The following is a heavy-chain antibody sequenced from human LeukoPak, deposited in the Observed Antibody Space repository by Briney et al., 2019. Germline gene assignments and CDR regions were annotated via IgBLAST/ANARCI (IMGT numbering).Heavy chain of an antibody. CDR3: ARGHNQFDP. Sequence: ASVNVSCKASGYTFTGYYMHWVRQAPGQGLEWMGWINPNSGGTNYAQKFQGRVTMTRDTSTSTVYMELSSLRSEDTAVYYCARGHNQFDPWGQGTLVTVSS. V-gene: IGHV1-2*02. J-gene: IGHJ5*02. CDR2: INPNSGGT. CDR1: GYTFTGYY. D-gene: IGHD5-24*01.